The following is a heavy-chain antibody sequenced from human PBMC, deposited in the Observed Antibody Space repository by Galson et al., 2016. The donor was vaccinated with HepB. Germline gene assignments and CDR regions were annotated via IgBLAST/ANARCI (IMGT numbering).Heavy chain of an antibody. Sequence: SVKVSCKASGGTFSNFAIRWLRQAPGQGLEWMGGIIPLFGATNYAQKFQGRVTITADESTTTVYMVLSSLKSEDRAVYYCARGGGITTVRGVMPGWFDPWGQGTLVTVSS. V-gene: IGHV1-69*13. CDR3: ARGGGITTVRGVMPGWFDP. CDR1: GGTFSNFA. J-gene: IGHJ5*02. CDR2: IIPLFGAT. D-gene: IGHD3-10*01.